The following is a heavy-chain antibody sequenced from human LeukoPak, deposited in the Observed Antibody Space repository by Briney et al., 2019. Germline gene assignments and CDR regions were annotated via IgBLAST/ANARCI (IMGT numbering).Heavy chain of an antibody. J-gene: IGHJ4*02. CDR3: ARDAYYYDSSGYYLPAGADY. V-gene: IGHV3-48*01. D-gene: IGHD3-22*01. CDR1: GFTFSSYS. CDR2: ISSGSRTI. Sequence: GGSLRLSCAASGFTFSSYSMNWVRQAPGKGLEWGSYISSGSRTIYYAGSVKGRFTISRDNAKNSLYLQMNSLRAEDTAVYYCARDAYYYDSSGYYLPAGADYWGQGTLVTVSS.